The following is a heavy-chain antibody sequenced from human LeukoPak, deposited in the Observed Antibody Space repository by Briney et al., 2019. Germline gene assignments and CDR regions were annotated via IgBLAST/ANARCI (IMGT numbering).Heavy chain of an antibody. CDR2: MNPNSGNT. CDR3: ARGRGSSGYYYMDV. CDR1: GYTFTSYD. J-gene: IGHJ6*03. Sequence: ASVSVSCTASGYTFTSYDINWVRQAPGQGLEWMGWMNPNSGNTGYAQKFQGRVTMTRNTSISTAYMELSSLRSEDTAVYYCARGRGSSGYYYMDVWGKGTTVTVSS. V-gene: IGHV1-8*01. D-gene: IGHD6-6*01.